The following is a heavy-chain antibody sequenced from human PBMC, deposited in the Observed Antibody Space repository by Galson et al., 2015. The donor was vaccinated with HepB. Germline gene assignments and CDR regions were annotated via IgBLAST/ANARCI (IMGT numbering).Heavy chain of an antibody. V-gene: IGHV3-23*01. CDR1: GFTFSSYA. Sequence: SLRLSCAASGFTFSSYAMSWVRQAPGKGLEWVSAISGSGGSTYYADSVKGRFTISRDNSKNTLYLQMNSLRAEDTAVYYCASGYHPAENYYYYMDVWGKGTTVTVSS. CDR2: ISGSGGST. CDR3: ASGYHPAENYYYYMDV. J-gene: IGHJ6*03. D-gene: IGHD3-22*01.